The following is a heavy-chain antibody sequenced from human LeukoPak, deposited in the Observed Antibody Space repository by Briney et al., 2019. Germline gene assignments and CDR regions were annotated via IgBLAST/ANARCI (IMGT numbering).Heavy chain of an antibody. J-gene: IGHJ6*02. Sequence: TSETLSLSCTVSGGSISSSTYYWSWIRQPAGKGLEWIGRIYTSGSANYNPSLKSRVTMSVDTSKNQFSLKLSSVAAADTAVYYCARELGGRFCTNGVCLGYGMDVWGQGTTVTVSS. CDR1: GGSISSSTYY. V-gene: IGHV4-61*02. D-gene: IGHD2-8*01. CDR2: IYTSGSA. CDR3: ARELGGRFCTNGVCLGYGMDV.